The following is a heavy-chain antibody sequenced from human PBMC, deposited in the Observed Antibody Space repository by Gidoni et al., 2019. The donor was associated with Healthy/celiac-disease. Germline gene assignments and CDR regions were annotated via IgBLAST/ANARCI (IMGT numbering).Heavy chain of an antibody. Sequence: EVQLLESGGGLVQPGGSLRLSCAASGFTFSSFAMSWVRQAPGKGLEWVSAISGSGGSTYYADSVKGRFTISRDNSKNTLYLQMNSLRAEDTAVYYCAKKRGTVVVKSDAFDIWGQGTMVTVSS. D-gene: IGHD3-22*01. V-gene: IGHV3-23*01. CDR3: AKKRGTVVVKSDAFDI. J-gene: IGHJ3*02. CDR2: ISGSGGST. CDR1: GFTFSSFA.